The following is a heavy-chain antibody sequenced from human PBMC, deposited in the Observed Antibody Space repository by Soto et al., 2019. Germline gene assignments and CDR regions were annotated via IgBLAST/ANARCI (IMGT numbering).Heavy chain of an antibody. CDR3: AKNGQPPYYYYGMDV. D-gene: IGHD2-8*01. CDR1: GYTFTRYG. Sequence: GASVKVSCKASGYTFTRYGISWVRQAPGQGLEWMGWISGYNGDTKYAQKFQGRVTMTVDTSTTTAYMELRSLTSDGRAVYYCAKNGQPPYYYYGMDVWGQGTTVTVSS. V-gene: IGHV1-18*01. J-gene: IGHJ6*02. CDR2: ISGYNGDT.